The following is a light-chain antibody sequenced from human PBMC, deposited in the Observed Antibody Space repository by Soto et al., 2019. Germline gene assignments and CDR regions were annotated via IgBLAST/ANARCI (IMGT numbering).Light chain of an antibody. Sequence: DIQMTHSPSSVSASVEDRFSMTRRASQSISSYLNWYQQKPGKAPKLLIYAASSLQSGVPSRFAGSGSGTDFTLTITRLQPDDFATYYCQHYNSFSRTFGQGTKVDI. CDR2: AAS. J-gene: IGKJ1*01. CDR1: QSISSY. CDR3: QHYNSFSRT. V-gene: IGKV1-39*01.